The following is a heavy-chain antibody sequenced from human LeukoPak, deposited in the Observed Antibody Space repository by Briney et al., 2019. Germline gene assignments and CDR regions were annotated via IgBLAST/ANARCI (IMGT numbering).Heavy chain of an antibody. D-gene: IGHD6-13*01. J-gene: IGHJ4*02. Sequence: SQTLSLTCTVYGGSISSGDYYWSWHRHPPGKGLEWFRYIYYSGSNYYNPSRKSLVTISVDKSNNLCSLKLSSVTAADTAVYYGARDRGIGAAAGRLEYWGQGTLVSVSS. CDR3: ARDRGIGAAAGRLEY. CDR2: IYYSGSN. V-gene: IGHV4-30-4*01. CDR1: GGSISSGDYY.